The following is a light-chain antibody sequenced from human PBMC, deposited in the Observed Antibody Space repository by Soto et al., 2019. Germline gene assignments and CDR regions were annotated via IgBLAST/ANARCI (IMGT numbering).Light chain of an antibody. CDR1: QSVTTR. V-gene: IGKV3-20*01. Sequence: IVLTQSPGTLSLSPGERVTLSCRASQSVTTRLAWYQHKPGQAPTLLMSGASNRASGVPVRFSGSGSGTDFTLTITRLEPEDFALYYCQQYGGSPSTVGLGTRLEIK. CDR2: GAS. J-gene: IGKJ5*01. CDR3: QQYGGSPST.